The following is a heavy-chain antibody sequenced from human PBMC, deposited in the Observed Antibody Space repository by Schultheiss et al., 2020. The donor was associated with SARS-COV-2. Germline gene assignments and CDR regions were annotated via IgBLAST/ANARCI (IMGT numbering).Heavy chain of an antibody. CDR2: IYHSGST. Sequence: SETLSLTCAVYGGSFSGYYWNWIRQPPGKGLEWIGEIYHSGSTNYNPSLKSRVTISVDRSKNQFSLKLSSVTAADTAVYYCARNIAAAALDYWGQGTLVTVSS. CDR1: GGSFSGYY. J-gene: IGHJ4*02. V-gene: IGHV4-34*01. CDR3: ARNIAAAALDY. D-gene: IGHD6-13*01.